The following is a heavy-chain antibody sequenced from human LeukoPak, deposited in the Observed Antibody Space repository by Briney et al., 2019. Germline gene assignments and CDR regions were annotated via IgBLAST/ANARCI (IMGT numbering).Heavy chain of an antibody. CDR3: VRLVATTTYYYSYYLDV. V-gene: IGHV4-39*01. D-gene: IGHD5-12*01. CDR1: GGSISDSNYY. Sequence: PSETLSLTCTVSGGSISDSNYYWGWIRQPPGKGLEWIGSSCVSENTYYGPSFKSRVTISVDTSKNQFSLILASVTAADTAVYYCVRLVATTTYYYSYYLDVWGKGTTVTVSS. CDR2: SCVSENT. J-gene: IGHJ6*03.